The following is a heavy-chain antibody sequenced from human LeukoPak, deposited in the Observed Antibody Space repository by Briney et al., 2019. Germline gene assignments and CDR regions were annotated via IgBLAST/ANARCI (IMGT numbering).Heavy chain of an antibody. Sequence: VQPGGSLRLSCAASGFTFSTYSMNWVRPAPGKGLEWVSYISSSSSTIYHADSVKGRFTISRDNAKNSLYLQMNSLRAEDTAVYYCARAHNWNYLHLDYWGQGTLVTVSS. V-gene: IGHV3-48*04. J-gene: IGHJ4*02. CDR2: ISSSSSTI. CDR1: GFTFSTYS. CDR3: ARAHNWNYLHLDY. D-gene: IGHD1-7*01.